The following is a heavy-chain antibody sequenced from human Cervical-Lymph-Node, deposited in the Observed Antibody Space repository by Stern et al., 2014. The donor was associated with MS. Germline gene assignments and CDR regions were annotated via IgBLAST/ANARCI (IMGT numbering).Heavy chain of an antibody. CDR2: IVPIFDKA. V-gene: IGHV1-69*01. D-gene: IGHD4-23*01. CDR1: GATFSTNA. Sequence: QLGQSGAEVRQPGSSVKVSCKASGATFSTNAISWVRQAPGQGLEWMGGIVPIFDKANYAQSFRGRVTISADESTSTAYLELSSLRSDDTAVYYCAREHHGGNFESWGQGTLVIVSS. CDR3: AREHHGGNFES. J-gene: IGHJ4*02.